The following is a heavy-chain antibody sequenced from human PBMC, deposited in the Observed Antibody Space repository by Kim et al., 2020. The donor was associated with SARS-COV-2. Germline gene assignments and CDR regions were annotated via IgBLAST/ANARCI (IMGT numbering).Heavy chain of an antibody. CDR3: ARDPHHRFYYDSGTSYNWFDP. J-gene: IGHJ5*02. Sequence: SETLSLTCTVSGGSISSYYWSWIRQPPGKGLEWIGYIYYSGSTNYNPSLESRVTISIDTSKNQFSLKLSSVTAADTAVYYCARDPHHRFYYDSGTSYNWFDPWGQGTLVTVSS. D-gene: IGHD3-10*01. CDR2: IYYSGST. CDR1: GGSISSYY. V-gene: IGHV4-59*01.